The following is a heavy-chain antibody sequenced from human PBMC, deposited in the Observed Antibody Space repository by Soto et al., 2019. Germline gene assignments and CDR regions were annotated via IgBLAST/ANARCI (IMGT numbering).Heavy chain of an antibody. Sequence: QVQLVESGGGVVQPGRSLRLSCAASGFTFSSYGMHWVRQAPGKGLEWVAVISYDGSNKYYADSVKGRFTISRDNSKTPPYLQMNSLRAEDTAVEYCAKGSTAMTYFDYWGQGTLVTVSS. J-gene: IGHJ4*02. CDR2: ISYDGSNK. CDR3: AKGSTAMTYFDY. D-gene: IGHD5-18*01. CDR1: GFTFSSYG. V-gene: IGHV3-30*18.